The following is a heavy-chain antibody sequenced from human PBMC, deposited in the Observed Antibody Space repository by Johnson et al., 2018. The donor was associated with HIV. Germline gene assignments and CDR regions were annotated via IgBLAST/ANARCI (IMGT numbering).Heavy chain of an antibody. CDR2: IYSGDNT. D-gene: IGHD3-16*01. CDR3: ARAYTYGAFDL. Sequence: EQLVESGGGVVQPGGSLRLSCAASGFTFRHYAMHWVRQAPGKGLEWVSVIYSGDNTFHADSVKGRFIISRDNSKNTLYLQMNSLRAEDTAVYFCARAYTYGAFDLWGQGTLVTVSS. J-gene: IGHJ3*01. CDR1: GFTFRHYA. V-gene: IGHV3-66*01.